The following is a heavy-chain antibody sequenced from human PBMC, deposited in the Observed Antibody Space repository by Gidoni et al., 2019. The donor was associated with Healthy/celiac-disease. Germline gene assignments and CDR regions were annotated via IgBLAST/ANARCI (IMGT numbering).Heavy chain of an antibody. Sequence: QVQLVESGGGVVQPGRSLRLSCAASGFPFSSYGMHWVRPAPGKGREWGAVIWDDGSNKYYADSVKGRFTISRDNSKNTLYLQMNSLRAEDTAVYYCAKSLERRSDYYGMDVWGQGTTVTVSS. CDR1: GFPFSSYG. J-gene: IGHJ6*02. D-gene: IGHD1-1*01. CDR3: AKSLERRSDYYGMDV. V-gene: IGHV3-33*06. CDR2: IWDDGSNK.